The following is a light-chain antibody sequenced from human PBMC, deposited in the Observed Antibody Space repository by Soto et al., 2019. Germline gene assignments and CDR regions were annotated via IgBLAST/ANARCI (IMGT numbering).Light chain of an antibody. CDR1: NSDVGDYNY. CDR3: SSYTGISTVTL. CDR2: EVS. V-gene: IGLV2-14*01. J-gene: IGLJ3*02. Sequence: QSVLTQPASVSGSPGQSITISCAGTNSDVGDYNYVSWYQQHPGKAPKLMIYEVSNRPSGISHRFSGSKSGNTASLTITGLQAEDEADYYCSSYTGISTVTLFGGGTKLTV.